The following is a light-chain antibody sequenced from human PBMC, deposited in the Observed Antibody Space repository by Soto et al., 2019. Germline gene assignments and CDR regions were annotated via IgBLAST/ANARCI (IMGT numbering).Light chain of an antibody. J-gene: IGLJ2*01. Sequence: QSALTQPASMSGSPGQSIAISCAGTRSDIGAYNFVSWYQQHPGEVPKLILYDVNVRPSGVSNRFSGSKSGNTASLTISGLEAEDEADYYCTSCTTSTTMIFGGGTKLTVL. V-gene: IGLV2-14*03. CDR3: TSCTTSTTMI. CDR2: DVN. CDR1: RSDIGAYNF.